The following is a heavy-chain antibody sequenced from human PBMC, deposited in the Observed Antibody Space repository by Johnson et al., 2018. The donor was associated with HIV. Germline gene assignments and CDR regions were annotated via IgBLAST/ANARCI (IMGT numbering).Heavy chain of an antibody. V-gene: IGHV3-23*04. D-gene: IGHD3-22*01. CDR2: ISGSGGST. Sequence: EQLVESGGGLVQPGGSLRLSCAASGFNFSTHAMSWVRQAPGKGLEWVSGISGSGGSTYYADSVKGRLTISRDNSKNTLYLQMNSLRAEDTAVYYCGKGKFTMKVVIFIDMWGQGTMVTVSS. CDR3: GKGKFTMKVVIFIDM. CDR1: GFNFSTHA. J-gene: IGHJ3*02.